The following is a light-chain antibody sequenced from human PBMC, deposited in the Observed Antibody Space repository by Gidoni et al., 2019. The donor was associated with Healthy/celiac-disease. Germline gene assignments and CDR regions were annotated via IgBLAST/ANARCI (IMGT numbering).Light chain of an antibody. V-gene: IGKV1-39*01. J-gene: IGKJ1*01. CDR2: AAS. CDR1: QSISSY. CDR3: QQSYSTPRT. Sequence: DLQMTPSPSSLSSSVGDRVTITCRASQSISSYLNWYQQKPGKAPKLLIYAASSLQSGVPSRFSGSGSGTEFTLTISSLQPEDFATYYCQQSYSTPRTFGQGTKVEIK.